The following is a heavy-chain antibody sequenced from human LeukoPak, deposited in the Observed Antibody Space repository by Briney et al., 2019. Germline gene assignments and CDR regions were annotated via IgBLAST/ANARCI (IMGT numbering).Heavy chain of an antibody. D-gene: IGHD5-18*01. V-gene: IGHV3-23*01. CDR3: AKVSSGYSYYIHY. CDR2: ISGRGGRT. J-gene: IGHJ4*02. CDR1: GFTFSSHA. Sequence: GGSLRLSCAASGFTFSSHAMSWARQAPGKGLEWVSAISGRGGRTYYADSAKGRFTNSRDHAKNPLYLQMTSLRAEDPAVYFCAKVSSGYSYYIHYWGQGPLVTVSS.